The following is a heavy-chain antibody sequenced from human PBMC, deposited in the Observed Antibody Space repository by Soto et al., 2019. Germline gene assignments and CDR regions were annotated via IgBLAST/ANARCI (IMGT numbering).Heavy chain of an antibody. CDR1: GFIFSSYT. V-gene: IGHV3-30-3*01. D-gene: IGHD1-26*01. Sequence: RGSLRLSCAASGFIFSSYTMHWVRQAPGKGLEWVGVITYDGSNQYYADSVKGRFTISRDNSRNMLFLQMNSLRPDDTAVYYCARAPSGSYPEFDYWAQGTLVTVSS. CDR2: ITYDGSNQ. J-gene: IGHJ4*02. CDR3: ARAPSGSYPEFDY.